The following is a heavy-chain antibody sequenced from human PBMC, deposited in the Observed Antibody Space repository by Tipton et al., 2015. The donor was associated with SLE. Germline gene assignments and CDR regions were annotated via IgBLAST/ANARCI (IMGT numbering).Heavy chain of an antibody. V-gene: IGHV1-18*01. D-gene: IGHD6-13*01. CDR2: ISPYNGNT. J-gene: IGHJ4*02. Sequence: QSGAEVKKPGASVTASCKTSGYSFSDYDITWVRQAPGQPLEWMGWISPYNGNTNYAQKFQGRVTMTSDTSTSTVYMELRSLRSDDTAIYYCAAQAPYSGTWYFDNWGQGTLVTVSS. CDR3: AAQAPYSGTWYFDN. CDR1: GYSFSDYD.